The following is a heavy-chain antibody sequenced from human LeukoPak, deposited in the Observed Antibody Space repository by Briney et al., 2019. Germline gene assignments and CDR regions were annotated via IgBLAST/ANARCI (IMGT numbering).Heavy chain of an antibody. CDR1: SGSISSYY. Sequence: SETLSLTCTVSSGSISSYYWSWIRQPPGKGLEWIGYIYYSGSTNYNPSLKSRVTISVDTSKNQFSLKLSSVTAADTAVYYCARGFGKNLVVPAAMLYGSGMPDAFDIWGRGTMVTVSS. D-gene: IGHD2-2*01. V-gene: IGHV4-59*01. CDR2: IYYSGST. J-gene: IGHJ3*02. CDR3: ARGFGKNLVVPAAMLYGSGMPDAFDI.